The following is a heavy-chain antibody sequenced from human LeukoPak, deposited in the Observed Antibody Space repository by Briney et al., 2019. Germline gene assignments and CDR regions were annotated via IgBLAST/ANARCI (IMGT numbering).Heavy chain of an antibody. V-gene: IGHV3-21*05. CDR2: ITSSGSVR. D-gene: IGHD1-26*01. CDR1: GFFFSSYS. Sequence: GGSLRLSCAASGFFFSSYSMNWVRQAPGKGLEWVSYITSSGSVRYYGDSTKGRFTISRDNAKNSLYLQMNSLRVEDTAVYYCARDLGVGTPTVLDHWGQGTVVTV. J-gene: IGHJ4*02. CDR3: ARDLGVGTPTVLDH.